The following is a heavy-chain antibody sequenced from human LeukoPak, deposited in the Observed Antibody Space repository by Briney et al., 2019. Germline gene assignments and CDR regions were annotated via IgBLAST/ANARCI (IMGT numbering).Heavy chain of an antibody. CDR2: IYYTGNT. CDR3: ARVVDGEGVFNDY. D-gene: IGHD7-27*01. CDR1: GGSISGYY. Sequence: SKTLSLTCTVSGGSISGYYWSWIRQPPGKGLEWIGYIYYTGNTNYNPSLKSRVTISVDTSKNQFSLKLSSVTAADTAVYYCARVVDGEGVFNDYWGQGTLVTVSS. V-gene: IGHV4-59*01. J-gene: IGHJ4*02.